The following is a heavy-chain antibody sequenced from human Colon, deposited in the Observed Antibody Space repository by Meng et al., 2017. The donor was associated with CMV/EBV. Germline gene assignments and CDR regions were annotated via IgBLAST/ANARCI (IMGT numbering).Heavy chain of an antibody. V-gene: IGHV3-23*01. CDR3: ARGQFLHYFDD. CDR1: GVTFSDSV. CDR2: ISSRGDKT. D-gene: IGHD2/OR15-2a*01. J-gene: IGHJ4*02. Sequence: GESLKISCVVSGVTFSDSVMGWVRQAPGEGLEWVGAISSRGDKTDYADSVKGRFTISRDNFRNTLILQMSSLKVEDTAVYFCARGQFLHYFDDWGRGTLVTVSS.